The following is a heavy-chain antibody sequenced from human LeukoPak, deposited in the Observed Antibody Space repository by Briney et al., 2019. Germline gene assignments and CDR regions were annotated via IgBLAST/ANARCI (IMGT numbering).Heavy chain of an antibody. CDR1: GYTFTSYY. V-gene: IGHV1-46*01. Sequence: GASVKVSCKASGYTFTSYYMHWVRQAPGQGLEWMGIINPSGGSTSYAQKFQGRVTMTRNTSTSTVYMELSSLRSEDTAVYYCARVREGDYFDYWGQGTLVTVSS. J-gene: IGHJ4*02. D-gene: IGHD1-26*01. CDR2: INPSGGST. CDR3: ARVREGDYFDY.